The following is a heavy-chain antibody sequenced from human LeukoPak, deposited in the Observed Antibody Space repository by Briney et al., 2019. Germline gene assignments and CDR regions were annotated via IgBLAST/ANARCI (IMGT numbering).Heavy chain of an antibody. D-gene: IGHD1-26*01. Sequence: PGGSLRLSCAASGFTVSSNYMSWVRQAPGKGLEWVSVIYSGGSTYHADSVKGRFTISRDNSKNTLYLQMNSLRAEDTAVYYCARDSGSYYLDAFDIWGQGTMVTVSS. CDR3: ARDSGSYYLDAFDI. V-gene: IGHV3-66*02. CDR2: IYSGGST. J-gene: IGHJ3*02. CDR1: GFTVSSNY.